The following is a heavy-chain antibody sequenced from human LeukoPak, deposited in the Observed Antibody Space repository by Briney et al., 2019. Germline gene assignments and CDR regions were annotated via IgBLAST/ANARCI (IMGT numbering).Heavy chain of an antibody. CDR1: GFTFSSYG. J-gene: IGHJ4*02. V-gene: IGHV3-30*02. CDR2: IRYDGSNK. Sequence: GGALRLSCAAPGFTFSSYGMYWVCEAPGKGVEWGAFIRYDGSNKYYADSVKGRFTISRDNSKNTLYLQMNSLRAEDTAVYYCAKDHLNYYDSSGYYPPGYWGQGTLVTVSS. D-gene: IGHD3-22*01. CDR3: AKDHLNYYDSSGYYPPGY.